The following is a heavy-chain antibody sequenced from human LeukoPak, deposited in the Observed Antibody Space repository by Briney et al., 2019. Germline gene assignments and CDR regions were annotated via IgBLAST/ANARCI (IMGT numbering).Heavy chain of an antibody. Sequence: GGSLRLSCAASGFTFSDYYMSWIRQAPGKGLEWVSYISSSGSTIYYADSVKGRFAISRDNSKNTLYLQMNSLRAEDTAVYYCANGSPWYYFDYWGQGTLVTVSS. CDR3: ANGSPWYYFDY. CDR2: ISSSGSTI. V-gene: IGHV3-11*01. CDR1: GFTFSDYY. J-gene: IGHJ4*02.